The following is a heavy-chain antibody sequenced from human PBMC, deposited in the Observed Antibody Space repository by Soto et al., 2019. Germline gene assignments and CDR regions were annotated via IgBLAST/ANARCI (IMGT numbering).Heavy chain of an antibody. CDR1: GGSVSSNSYS. Sequence: SLTCTVSGGSVSSNSYSWGWVRQSPGKGLEWIGTIYSNDNTHYNPSLLSRVTISVDTSKNQFSLKLSSVTAADTAVYYCASYSSGWYDVSYWGQGTLVTVSS. V-gene: IGHV4-39*07. J-gene: IGHJ4*02. CDR3: ASYSSGWYDVSY. D-gene: IGHD6-19*01. CDR2: IYSNDNT.